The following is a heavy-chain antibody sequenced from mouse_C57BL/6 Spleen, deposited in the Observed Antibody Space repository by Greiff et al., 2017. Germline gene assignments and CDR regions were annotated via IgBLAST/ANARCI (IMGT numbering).Heavy chain of an antibody. D-gene: IGHD3-3*01. V-gene: IGHV1-52*01. CDR3: ARWRGLEGGDY. CDR2: IDPSDSET. Sequence: VQLQQPGAELVRPGSSVKLSCKASGYTFTSYWMHWVKQRPIQGLEWIGNIDPSDSETHYTQKFKDKATLTVDKSSSTAYMQLSSLASEDSAGYYCARWRGLEGGDYWGQGTTLTVSS. CDR1: GYTFTSYW. J-gene: IGHJ2*01.